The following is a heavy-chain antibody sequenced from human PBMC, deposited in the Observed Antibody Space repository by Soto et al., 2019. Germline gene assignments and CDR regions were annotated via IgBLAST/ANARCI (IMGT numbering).Heavy chain of an antibody. V-gene: IGHV3-11*01. Sequence: PGGSLRLSCAASGVTFSYYYMIWIRQAPGKGLEWVSYISSSGSTIYYADSVKGRFTISRDNAKNSLYLQMNSLRAEDTAVYYCASDVSHYGMDVWGQGTTVTVSS. CDR1: GVTFSYYY. J-gene: IGHJ6*02. CDR2: ISSSGSTI. CDR3: ASDVSHYGMDV.